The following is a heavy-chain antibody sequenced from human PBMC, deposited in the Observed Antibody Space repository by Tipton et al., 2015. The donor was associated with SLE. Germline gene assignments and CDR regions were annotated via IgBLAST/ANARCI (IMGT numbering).Heavy chain of an antibody. CDR3: ARARYCSSTGCYRFDP. D-gene: IGHD2-2*02. CDR1: GGSISSTY. V-gene: IGHV4-59*01. J-gene: IGHJ5*02. CDR2: IYYGGST. Sequence: TLSLTCTVSGGSISSTYWTWIRQPPGKGLQYIGFIYYGGSTNCIPSLKSRVTISVDTSKNRFSLRLNSVTAADTAVYYCARARYCSSTGCYRFDPWGQGTLVTVSS.